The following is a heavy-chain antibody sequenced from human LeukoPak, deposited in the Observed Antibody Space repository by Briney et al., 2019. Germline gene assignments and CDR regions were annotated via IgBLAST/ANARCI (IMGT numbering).Heavy chain of an antibody. CDR3: ARSLDHYYDSSGYYPFDY. Sequence: SVKVSCKASGGTFSSYAISWVRQAPGQGLEWMGGIIPIFGTANYAQKLQGRVTMTTDTSTSTAYMELRSLRSDDTAVYYCARSLDHYYDSSGYYPFDYWGQGTLVTVSS. D-gene: IGHD3-22*01. V-gene: IGHV1-69*05. CDR1: GGTFSSYA. CDR2: IIPIFGTA. J-gene: IGHJ4*02.